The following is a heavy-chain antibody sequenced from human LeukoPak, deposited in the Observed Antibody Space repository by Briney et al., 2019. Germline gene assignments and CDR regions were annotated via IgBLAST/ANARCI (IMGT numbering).Heavy chain of an antibody. V-gene: IGHV3-30-3*01. CDR1: GFTFSSYA. Sequence: GGSLRLSCAASGFTFSSYAMHWVRQAPGKGLEWVALISYDGSNKYYADSVKGRFSISRDNSKNTLYLQMNSLRAEDTAVYYCARAYYYDSSGYYVRDYWGQGTLVTVSS. CDR3: ARAYYYDSSGYYVRDY. J-gene: IGHJ4*02. D-gene: IGHD3-22*01. CDR2: ISYDGSNK.